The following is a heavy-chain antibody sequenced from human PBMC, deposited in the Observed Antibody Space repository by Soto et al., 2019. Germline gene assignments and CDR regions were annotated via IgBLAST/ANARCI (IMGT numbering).Heavy chain of an antibody. D-gene: IGHD2-2*01. CDR2: IYWDDDK. CDR1: GFSLSTSGVG. Sequence: SGPTLVNPTQTLTLTCTFSGFSLSTSGVGVGWIRQPPGEALEWLALIYWDDDKRYSPSLKSRLTITKDTSKNQVVLTMTNMDPVDTATYYCAHRRGVVVPAPYYYYYYMDVWGKGTTVTVSS. J-gene: IGHJ6*03. V-gene: IGHV2-5*02. CDR3: AHRRGVVVPAPYYYYYYMDV.